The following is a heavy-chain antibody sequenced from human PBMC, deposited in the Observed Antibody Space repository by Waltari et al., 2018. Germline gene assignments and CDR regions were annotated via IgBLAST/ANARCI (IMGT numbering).Heavy chain of an antibody. CDR1: GGSISSAGYY. J-gene: IGHJ5*02. D-gene: IGHD6-13*01. Sequence: QVQLQESGPGLVKPSQTLSLPCTVSGGSISSAGYYWSWIRQHPGKGLEWIGYIYYSGSTYYNPSLKSRVTISVDTSKNQFSLKLSSVTAADTAVYYCARALGSSWYWFDPWGQGTLVTVSS. V-gene: IGHV4-31*03. CDR2: IYYSGST. CDR3: ARALGSSWYWFDP.